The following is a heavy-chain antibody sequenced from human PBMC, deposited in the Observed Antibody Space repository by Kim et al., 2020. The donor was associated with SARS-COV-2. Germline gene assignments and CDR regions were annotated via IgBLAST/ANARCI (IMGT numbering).Heavy chain of an antibody. Sequence: GGSLRLSCAASGFTFSGSAMHWVRQASGKGLEWVGRIRSKANSYATAYAASVKGRFTISRDDSKNTAYLQMNSLKTEDTAVYYCTRLTHLLGYSYGPYYGMDVWGQGTTVTVSS. CDR3: TRLTHLLGYSYGPYYGMDV. CDR2: IRSKANSYAT. J-gene: IGHJ6*02. D-gene: IGHD5-18*01. V-gene: IGHV3-73*01. CDR1: GFTFSGSA.